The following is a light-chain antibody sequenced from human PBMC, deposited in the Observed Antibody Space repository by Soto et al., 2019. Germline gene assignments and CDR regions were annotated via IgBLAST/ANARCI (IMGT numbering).Light chain of an antibody. CDR1: SSNIGAGFD. CDR2: AST. J-gene: IGLJ2*01. V-gene: IGLV1-40*01. Sequence: QSVLTQPPSVSGAPGQRVTISCSGNSSNIGAGFDVHWYQQLPGAAPKLLIYASTNRPSGVPDRFSGSKSDTSASLAITGLQIDDEADYYCSSYTSKSSLIFGGGTKLTVL. CDR3: SSYTSKSSLI.